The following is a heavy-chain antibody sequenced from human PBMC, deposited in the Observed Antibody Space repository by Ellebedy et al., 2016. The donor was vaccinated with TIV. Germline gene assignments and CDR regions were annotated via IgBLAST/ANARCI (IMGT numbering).Heavy chain of an antibody. J-gene: IGHJ4*02. V-gene: IGHV3-7*01. D-gene: IGHD6-6*01. Sequence: GESLKISXAASGLTLSSYWMGWARQAPGKGLEWVANIKKDGSEKNYVDSVKGRFTISRDNAKNSLYLQMNSLRDEDTAVYYCAIDAYSRSLYWGQGTLVTVSS. CDR3: AIDAYSRSLY. CDR2: IKKDGSEK. CDR1: GLTLSSYW.